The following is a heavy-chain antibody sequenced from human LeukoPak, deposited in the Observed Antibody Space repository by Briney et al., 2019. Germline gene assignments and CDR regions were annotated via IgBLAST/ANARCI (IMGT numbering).Heavy chain of an antibody. Sequence: GGSLRLSCSASGFSFSDYWMSWVRQAPGKGLEWVANIKQGGRERDYVDSVKGRFTISRDDAKKSLYLQMNSLRAEDTAVYYCARENPAGTSWTFDYWGQGILVTVSS. D-gene: IGHD2-15*01. V-gene: IGHV3-7*01. CDR1: GFSFSDYW. CDR3: ARENPAGTSWTFDY. J-gene: IGHJ4*02. CDR2: IKQGGRER.